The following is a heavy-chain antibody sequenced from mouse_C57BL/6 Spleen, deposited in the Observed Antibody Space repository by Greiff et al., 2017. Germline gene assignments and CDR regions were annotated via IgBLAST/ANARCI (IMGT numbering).Heavy chain of an antibody. CDR1: GYTFTSYW. D-gene: IGHD2-3*01. J-gene: IGHJ4*01. CDR3: TRYDGYFYAMDY. V-gene: IGHV1-5*01. CDR2: IYPGNSDT. Sequence: SGTVLARPGASVKMSCKTSGYTFTSYWMHWVKQRPGQGLEWIGAIYPGNSDTSYNQKFKGKAKLTAVTSASTAYMELSSLTNEDSAVYYCTRYDGYFYAMDYWGQGTSVTVSS.